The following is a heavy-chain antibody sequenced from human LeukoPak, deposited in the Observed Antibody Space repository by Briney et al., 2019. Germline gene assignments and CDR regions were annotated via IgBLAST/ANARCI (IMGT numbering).Heavy chain of an antibody. CDR3: TTRISRDGYNWAYDS. V-gene: IGHV3-15*01. CDR1: GFTFSNAW. CDR2: IKSNADGGTT. D-gene: IGHD5-24*01. Sequence: GGSLRLSCAASGFTFSNAWMSWVRQAPGKGPEWVARIKSNADGGTTAYPAPVKGRFTISRDDSKNTLYLQMNSLKTEDTAVYYCTTRISRDGYNWAYDSWGQGTLVTVSS. J-gene: IGHJ4*02.